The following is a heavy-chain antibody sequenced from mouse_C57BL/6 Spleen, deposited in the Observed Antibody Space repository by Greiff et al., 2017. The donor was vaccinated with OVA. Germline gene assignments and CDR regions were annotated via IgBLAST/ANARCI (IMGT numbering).Heavy chain of an antibody. CDR1: GFSLTSYA. D-gene: IGHD2-14*01. J-gene: IGHJ4*01. CDR3: ARYDEDYYAMDY. Sequence: QVQLKESGPGLVAPSQSLSITCTVSGFSLTSYAISWVRQPPGKGLEWLGVIWPGGGTNYNSALKSRLSISTDNSKSQVFLKMNSLQTDDTARYYCARYDEDYYAMDYWGQGTSVTVSS. V-gene: IGHV2-9-1*01. CDR2: IWPGGGT.